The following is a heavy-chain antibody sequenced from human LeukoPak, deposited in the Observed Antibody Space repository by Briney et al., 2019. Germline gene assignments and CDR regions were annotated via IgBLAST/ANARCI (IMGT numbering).Heavy chain of an antibody. CDR1: GGSVSSGSYY. CDR2: IYYSGST. D-gene: IGHD5-18*01. CDR3: ASRGYSYGSRWFDP. J-gene: IGHJ5*02. Sequence: SETLSLTCTVSGGSVSSGSYYWSWIRQSPGKGLEWIGYIYYSGSTNYNPSLKSRVTISVDTSKNQFSLKLSSVTAADTAVYYCASRGYSYGSRWFDPWGQGTLVTVSS. V-gene: IGHV4-61*01.